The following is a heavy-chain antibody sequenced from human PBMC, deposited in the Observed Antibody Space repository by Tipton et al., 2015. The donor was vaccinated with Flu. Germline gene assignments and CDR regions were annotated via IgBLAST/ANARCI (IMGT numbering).Heavy chain of an antibody. Sequence: SLRLSCAVSGFTLSSYGMHWVRQAPGKGLEWVAVISNDGINKQYADSVKGRFTISRDNSKNALYLQMNSLRPEDTAVYFCAKKYGYYYYAMDVWGQGTTVTVSS. CDR2: ISNDGINK. D-gene: IGHD2-8*01. CDR1: GFTLSSYG. CDR3: AKKYGYYYYAMDV. J-gene: IGHJ6*02. V-gene: IGHV3-30*18.